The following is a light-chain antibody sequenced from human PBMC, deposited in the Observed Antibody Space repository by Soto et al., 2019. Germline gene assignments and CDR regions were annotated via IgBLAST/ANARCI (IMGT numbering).Light chain of an antibody. Sequence: DIVMTQSPDSLAVSLGERATINCKSSQSVFYSSNNKNFLAWYQQKPGQPPKLLIYWAATRESGVPDRFSGSGSGTDFTLTISSLQAEDVAVYYCQQFHSTPYTFGQGTKLEIK. CDR3: QQFHSTPYT. CDR1: QSVFYSSNNKNF. V-gene: IGKV4-1*01. CDR2: WAA. J-gene: IGKJ2*01.